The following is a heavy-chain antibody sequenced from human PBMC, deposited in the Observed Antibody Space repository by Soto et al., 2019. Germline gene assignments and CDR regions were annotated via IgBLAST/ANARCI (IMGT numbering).Heavy chain of an antibody. CDR1: GFTFSSYA. J-gene: IGHJ4*02. CDR2: ISYDGSNK. V-gene: IGHV3-30-3*01. Sequence: GGSLRLSCAASGFTFSSYAMHWVRQAPGKGLEWVAVISYDGSNKYYADSVKGRFTISRDNSKNTLYLQMNSLRAEDTAVYYCARGITMVRGVIIDYFDYWGQGTLVTVSS. D-gene: IGHD3-10*01. CDR3: ARGITMVRGVIIDYFDY.